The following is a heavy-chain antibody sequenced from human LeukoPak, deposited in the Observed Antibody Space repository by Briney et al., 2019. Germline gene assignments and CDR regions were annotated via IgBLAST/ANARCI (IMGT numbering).Heavy chain of an antibody. D-gene: IGHD2-15*01. J-gene: IGHJ4*02. CDR3: AKAHFLDIVVVVAPGLLDY. Sequence: PGGSLRLSCAASGFTFSSYAMSWVRQAPGKGLEWVSAISGSGGSTYYADSVKGRFTISRDNSKNTLYLQMNSLRAEDTAVYYCAKAHFLDIVVVVAPGLLDYWGQGTLVTVSS. V-gene: IGHV3-23*01. CDR2: ISGSGGST. CDR1: GFTFSSYA.